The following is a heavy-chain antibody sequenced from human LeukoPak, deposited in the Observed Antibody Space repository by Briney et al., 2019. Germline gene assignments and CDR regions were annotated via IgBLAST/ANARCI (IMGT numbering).Heavy chain of an antibody. CDR1: GFNFTNYV. CDR3: AKGRRTFIVVVIDAFDV. V-gene: IGHV3-23*01. CDR2: FSGSGGHT. D-gene: IGHD3-22*01. Sequence: GSLRLSCAASGFNFTNYVMGWVRQAPGKGLEWVSAFSGSGGHTYYADAVEGRFTISRDTSKNTLYLQMNSLRAEDTAVYYCAKGRRTFIVVVIDAFDVWGQGTMVTVSS. J-gene: IGHJ3*01.